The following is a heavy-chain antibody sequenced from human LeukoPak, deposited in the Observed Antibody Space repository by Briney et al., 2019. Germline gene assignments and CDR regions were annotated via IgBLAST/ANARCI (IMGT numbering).Heavy chain of an antibody. CDR3: ARASYSYDINGWVPFDY. J-gene: IGHJ4*02. Sequence: SETLSLTCTVSGYSISSGYYWGWIRQSPGKGLEWIGSIYHSGNTYYNPSLKSRLTISVDTSKNQFSLKLASVTAADTAVYYCARASYSYDINGWVPFDYWGQGTLVTVSS. V-gene: IGHV4-38-2*02. D-gene: IGHD3-22*01. CDR2: IYHSGNT. CDR1: GYSISSGYY.